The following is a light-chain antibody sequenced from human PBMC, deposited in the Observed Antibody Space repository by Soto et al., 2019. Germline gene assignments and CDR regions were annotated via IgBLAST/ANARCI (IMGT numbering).Light chain of an antibody. J-gene: IGKJ3*01. CDR2: DAT. CDR1: QSVGNY. CDR3: QQRSNWIFT. Sequence: VVLTQSPATLSLSPGEGATLFCRASQSVGNYLAWYQQRPGQAPRLLIYDATSRATGIPARFSGSGSGTDFTLTITSLEPEDFAVYYCQQRSNWIFTFGPGTIVDIK. V-gene: IGKV3-11*01.